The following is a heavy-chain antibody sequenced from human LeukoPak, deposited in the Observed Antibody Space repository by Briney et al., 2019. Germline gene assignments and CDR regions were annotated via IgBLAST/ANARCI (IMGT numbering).Heavy chain of an antibody. D-gene: IGHD3-10*01. CDR2: IRDSGSGT. CDR3: AKDKTPYYSRGFDY. J-gene: IGHJ4*02. Sequence: GGSLRLSCAASGFTFISHAMSWVRQAPGRGLEWVSAIRDSGSGTYYADSVKGRFTISRDNSKNTLYLQMNSLRAEDTAVYYCAKDKTPYYSRGFDYWGQGTLVTVTS. V-gene: IGHV3-23*01. CDR1: GFTFISHA.